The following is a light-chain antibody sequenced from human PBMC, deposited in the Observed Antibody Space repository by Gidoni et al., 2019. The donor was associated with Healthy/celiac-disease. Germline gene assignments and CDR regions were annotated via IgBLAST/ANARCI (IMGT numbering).Light chain of an antibody. CDR2: GNS. CDR3: QSYDSSLSGSV. CDR1: SSNIGAGYH. J-gene: IGLJ7*01. V-gene: IGLV1-40*01. Sequence: QSVLTPPPSASGSPGQRVTISCTGRSSNIGAGYHVPWYQQLPGKAPKLLIYGNSNRPSGVPDRFSGSKAGTSASLAITGLQAEDEADDYCQSYDSSLSGSVFGGGTQLTVL.